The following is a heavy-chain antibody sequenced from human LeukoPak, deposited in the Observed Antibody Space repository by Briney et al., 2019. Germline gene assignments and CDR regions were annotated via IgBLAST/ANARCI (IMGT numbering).Heavy chain of an antibody. Sequence: GGSLRLSCAASGFTFSSYEMNWVRQAPGKGLEWVAVISYDGSNKYYADSVKGRFTISRDNSKNTLYLQMNSLRAEDTAVYYCAKDARISMIVVVRGARPYYFDYWGQGTLVTVSS. D-gene: IGHD3-22*01. J-gene: IGHJ4*02. CDR2: ISYDGSNK. V-gene: IGHV3-30*18. CDR1: GFTFSSYE. CDR3: AKDARISMIVVVRGARPYYFDY.